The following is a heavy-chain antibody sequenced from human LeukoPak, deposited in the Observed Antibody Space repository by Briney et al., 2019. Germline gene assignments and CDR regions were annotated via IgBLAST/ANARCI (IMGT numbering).Heavy chain of an antibody. CDR3: ARDGLSYTNPNNWFDP. V-gene: IGHV1-18*01. J-gene: IGHJ5*02. CDR1: GYPFTSYY. CDR2: ISVYNGDT. Sequence: GASVKVSFKASGYPFTSYYINWVRQAPGQGLEWMGWISVYNGDTNYAQNFQGRVTMTTDTSTDTAYMELRSLRYDDTAVYYCARDGLSYTNPNNWFDPWGQGTLVTVSS. D-gene: IGHD2-2*02.